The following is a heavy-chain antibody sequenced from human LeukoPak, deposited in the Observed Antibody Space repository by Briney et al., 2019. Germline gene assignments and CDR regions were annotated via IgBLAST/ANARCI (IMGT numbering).Heavy chain of an antibody. CDR1: GYTFTSYG. CDR2: ISAYNGNT. D-gene: IGHD3-10*01. V-gene: IGHV1-18*01. Sequence: GASVKVSCKASGYTFTSYGISWVRQAPGQGLEWMGWISAYNGNTNYAQKLQGRVTMTEDTSTDTAYMELSSLRSEDTAVYYCATGVSGSGIWVPYYFDYWGQGTLVTVSS. CDR3: ATGVSGSGIWVPYYFDY. J-gene: IGHJ4*02.